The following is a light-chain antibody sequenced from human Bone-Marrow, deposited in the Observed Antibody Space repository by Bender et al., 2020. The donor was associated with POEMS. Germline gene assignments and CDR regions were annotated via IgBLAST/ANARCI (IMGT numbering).Light chain of an antibody. CDR1: SSDVGAYNH. J-gene: IGLJ1*01. CDR2: EVS. CDR3: SSYAGSNNV. V-gene: IGLV2-8*01. Sequence: QSALTQPASVSGSPGQSITISCTGTSSDVGAYNHVSWYQQHPGKAPKVIIYEVSNRPSGVPDRFSGSKSGNTASLTVSGLQAEDDADYYCSSYAGSNNVFGTGTKVTVL.